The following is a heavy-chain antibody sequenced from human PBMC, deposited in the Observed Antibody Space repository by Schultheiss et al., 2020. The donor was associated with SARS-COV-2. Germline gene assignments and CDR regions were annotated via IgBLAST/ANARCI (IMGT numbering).Heavy chain of an antibody. CDR2: ISGSGGST. Sequence: GGSLRLSCAASGFTVSINYMSWVRQAPGKGLEWVSAISGSGGSTYYADSVKGRFTISRDNSKNTLYLQMNSLRAEDTAVYYCAKASTVTTVLVRLHAFDIWGQGTMVTVSS. V-gene: IGHV3-23*01. CDR3: AKASTVTTVLVRLHAFDI. D-gene: IGHD4-17*01. J-gene: IGHJ3*02. CDR1: GFTVSINY.